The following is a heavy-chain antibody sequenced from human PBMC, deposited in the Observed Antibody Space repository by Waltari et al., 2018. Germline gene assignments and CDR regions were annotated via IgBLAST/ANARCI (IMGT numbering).Heavy chain of an antibody. D-gene: IGHD6-13*01. CDR3: ASFKTGTFNY. V-gene: IGHV3-33*08. J-gene: IGHJ4*02. CDR2: IWYDGSNK. CDR1: GFTFSNSA. Sequence: QVQLVESGGAVVQPGTSLRLSCAASGFTFSNSAMHWVRQAPGKGLEWVAVIWYDGSNKYYADSVKGRFTISRDNSKNILYLQMNRLRSEDTAVYYCASFKTGTFNYWGQGTLVTVSS.